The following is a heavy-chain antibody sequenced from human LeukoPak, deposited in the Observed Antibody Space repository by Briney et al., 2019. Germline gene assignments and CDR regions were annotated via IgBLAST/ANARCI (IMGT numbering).Heavy chain of an antibody. CDR1: GGSFSGYY. V-gene: IGHV4-59*01. D-gene: IGHD2-15*01. CDR2: IYYSGST. CDR3: ARGYCSGGSCQFDY. Sequence: PSETLSLTCAVYGGSFSGYYWSWVRQPPGKGLEWIGYIYYSGSTNYNPSLKSRVTISVDTSKNQFSLKLSSVTAADTAVYYCARGYCSGGSCQFDYWGQGTLVTVSS. J-gene: IGHJ4*02.